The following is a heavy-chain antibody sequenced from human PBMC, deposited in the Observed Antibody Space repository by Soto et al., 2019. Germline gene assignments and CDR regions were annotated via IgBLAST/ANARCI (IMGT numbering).Heavy chain of an antibody. CDR1: GFTFSSYW. J-gene: IGHJ6*02. D-gene: IGHD6-13*01. CDR3: ARDGPDRYSSSWYVMDYYYYGMDV. CDR2: INTDGTNI. Sequence: PGGSLRLSCAASGFTFSSYWMHWVRKAPGKGLVWVSRINTDGTNIDYADSVKGRFIISRDNTKNTVYLQMNSLRAEDTAVYYCARDGPDRYSSSWYVMDYYYYGMDVWGQGTTVTVSS. V-gene: IGHV3-74*01.